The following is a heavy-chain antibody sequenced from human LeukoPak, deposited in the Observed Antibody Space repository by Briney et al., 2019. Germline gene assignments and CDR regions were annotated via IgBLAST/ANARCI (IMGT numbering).Heavy chain of an antibody. CDR3: ARHDGYCSSTSCLYMDV. CDR2: MNPNSGNT. V-gene: IGHV1-8*02. J-gene: IGHJ6*03. D-gene: IGHD2-2*01. Sequence: ASVKVSCKASGYTFTSYGISWVRQAPGQGLEWMGWMNPNSGNTGYAQKFQGRVTMTRNTSISTAYMELSSLRSEDTAVYYCARHDGYCSSTSCLYMDVWGKGTTVTISS. CDR1: GYTFTSYG.